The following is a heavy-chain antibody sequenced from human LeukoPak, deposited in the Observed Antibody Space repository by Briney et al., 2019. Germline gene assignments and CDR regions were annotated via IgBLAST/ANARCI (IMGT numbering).Heavy chain of an antibody. Sequence: SETLSLTCAVYGGSFRGYYGSWIRQPPGKGLEGIGEINHSGSTNYNPSRKRRVTISVETSKNHISLKLSSVTAADTAVYYCARGAIIAVAGSSGFDYWGQGTLVTVSS. D-gene: IGHD6-19*01. CDR1: GGSFRGYY. V-gene: IGHV4-34*01. CDR2: INHSGST. J-gene: IGHJ4*02. CDR3: ARGAIIAVAGSSGFDY.